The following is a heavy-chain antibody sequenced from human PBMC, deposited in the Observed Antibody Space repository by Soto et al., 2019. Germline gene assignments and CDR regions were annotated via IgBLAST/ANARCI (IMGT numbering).Heavy chain of an antibody. CDR1: SHSISSGYY. CDR3: ARYSLSGGFDY. J-gene: IGHJ4*02. Sequence: NPSETLSLTCIVSSHSISSGYYWTWLRQPSGKGLEWIATINHSGTTYYNPSLKSRVTISVDTSKNQFSLRLSSVTASDTAVYYCARYSLSGGFDYWGQGTLVTVSS. CDR2: INHSGTT. D-gene: IGHD2-15*01. V-gene: IGHV4-38-2*02.